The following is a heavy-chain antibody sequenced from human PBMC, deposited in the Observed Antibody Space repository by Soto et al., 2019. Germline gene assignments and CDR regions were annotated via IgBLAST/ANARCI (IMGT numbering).Heavy chain of an antibody. J-gene: IGHJ5*02. V-gene: IGHV4-31*03. CDR2: IYYSGST. Sequence: LSLTCTVSGGSISSGGYYRSWIRQHPGKGLEWIGYIYYSGSTNYNPSLKSRVTISLDTSKNQFSLNLRSVTAADTAVYFCARNWNDVGWFDPWGQGTLVTVSS. CDR1: GGSISSGGYY. CDR3: ARNWNDVGWFDP. D-gene: IGHD1-1*01.